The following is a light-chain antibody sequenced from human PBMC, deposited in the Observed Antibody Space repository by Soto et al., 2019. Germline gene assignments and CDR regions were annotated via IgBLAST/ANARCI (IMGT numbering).Light chain of an antibody. V-gene: IGKV1-33*01. Sequence: DIQMTQSPSSLSASVGDRVTITCQASQDISNYLNWYQQKPGKAPKLLIYDASNLETGVPSRFSGSGSGTDFTFTISRLQPEDIATYYCLQDYNYPWTFGQGTKVDNK. CDR2: DAS. CDR1: QDISNY. CDR3: LQDYNYPWT. J-gene: IGKJ1*01.